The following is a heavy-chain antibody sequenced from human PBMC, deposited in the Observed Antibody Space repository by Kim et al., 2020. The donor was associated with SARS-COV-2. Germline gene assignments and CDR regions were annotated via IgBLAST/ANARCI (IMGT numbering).Heavy chain of an antibody. CDR1: GGSISSYY. D-gene: IGHD6-13*01. Sequence: SETLSLTCTVSGGSISSYYWSWIRQPPGKGLEWIGYIYYSGSTNYNPSLKSRVTISVDTSKNKFSLKLSSVPAADTAVYYCARGGYSSSWYSNWFDPWGQGTLVTVSS. CDR3: ARGGYSSSWYSNWFDP. V-gene: IGHV4-59*12. J-gene: IGHJ5*02. CDR2: IYYSGST.